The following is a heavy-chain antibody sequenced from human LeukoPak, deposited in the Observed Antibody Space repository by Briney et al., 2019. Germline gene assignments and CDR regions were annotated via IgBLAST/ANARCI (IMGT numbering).Heavy chain of an antibody. CDR2: IYSGERT. Sequence: GGSLRLACATSGFTVSPNYMSWVRQAPGKGLEWVSVIYSGERTYYTDSVKGRFSIFTDRSKNTVYLQMHSLTAEDTAVYYCARGVRSRGWWFDPWGQGTLVTVSS. V-gene: IGHV3-66*01. J-gene: IGHJ5*02. D-gene: IGHD3-10*01. CDR1: GFTVSPNY. CDR3: ARGVRSRGWWFDP.